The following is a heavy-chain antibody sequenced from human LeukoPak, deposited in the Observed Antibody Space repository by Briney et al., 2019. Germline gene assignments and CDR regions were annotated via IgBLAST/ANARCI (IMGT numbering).Heavy chain of an antibody. CDR2: IYYSGST. CDR1: GGSLSSSSYY. D-gene: IGHD2-15*01. Sequence: SETLSLTCTVSGGSLSSSSYYWGWIRQPPGKGLEWIGRIYYSGSTYYNPSLKSRVTISVDTSKNQFSLKLSSVTAADTAVYYCARDPLLDYWGQGTLVTVSS. V-gene: IGHV4-39*07. J-gene: IGHJ4*02. CDR3: ARDPLLDY.